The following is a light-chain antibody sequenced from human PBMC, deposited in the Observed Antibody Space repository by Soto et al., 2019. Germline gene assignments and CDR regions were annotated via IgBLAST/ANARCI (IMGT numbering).Light chain of an antibody. V-gene: IGKV3-15*01. CDR3: QQYNNWPPIT. CDR1: QSVSNN. J-gene: IGKJ5*01. Sequence: EIMMTQSPATLSVSPGERATLSCRASQSVSNNLTWYQQKPGQAPRLLIYYASTRATGIPARFSGSGSGTEFTLTISSLQSEDFALYYCQQYNNWPPITFGQGTRLEIK. CDR2: YAS.